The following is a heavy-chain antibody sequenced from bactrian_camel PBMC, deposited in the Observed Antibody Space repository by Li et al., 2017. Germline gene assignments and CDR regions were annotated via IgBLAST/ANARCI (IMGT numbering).Heavy chain of an antibody. Sequence: VQLVESGGGLVQPGGSLTLSCVASEFTSFNKYTMTWLRQAPGKGLEWVSAINRISTTFYADSVKGRFTISRDNAKNTIYLRLDALKIEDTGMYYCATGTVDGDEYNYWGQGTQVTVS. CDR1: EFTSFNKYT. CDR2: INRISTT. D-gene: IGHD6*01. J-gene: IGHJ4*01. V-gene: IGHV3S31*01. CDR3: ATGTVDGDEYNY.